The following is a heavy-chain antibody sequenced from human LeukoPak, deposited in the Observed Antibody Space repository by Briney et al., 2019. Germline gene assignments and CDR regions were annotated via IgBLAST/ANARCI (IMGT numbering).Heavy chain of an antibody. CDR3: ATDLTTVSTVDY. Sequence: GASVKVSCKVSGYTLTELSMHWVRQAPGKGLEWMGGFDPEDGETIYAQKFQGRVTMTEDTSTDTAYMELSSLRSEDTAVYYCATDLTTVSTVDYWDHGTLVTASS. CDR2: FDPEDGET. V-gene: IGHV1-24*01. J-gene: IGHJ4*01. D-gene: IGHD4-17*01. CDR1: GYTLTELS.